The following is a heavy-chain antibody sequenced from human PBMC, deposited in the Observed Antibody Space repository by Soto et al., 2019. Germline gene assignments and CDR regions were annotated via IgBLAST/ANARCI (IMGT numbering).Heavy chain of an antibody. CDR2: ISKSVDRT. J-gene: IGHJ1*01. CDR3: AKGSFRCEY. V-gene: IGHV3-23*01. D-gene: IGHD2-21*01. CDR1: GVHFPSYA. Sequence: VGSLRLSCAASGVHFPSYAMNWVRQVPGEGLQWVSSISKSVDRTYYADSVKGRFTTSRDNSKNTLYLQMNSLRAEDTAIYYCAKGSFRCEYWGKGKLVSVSA.